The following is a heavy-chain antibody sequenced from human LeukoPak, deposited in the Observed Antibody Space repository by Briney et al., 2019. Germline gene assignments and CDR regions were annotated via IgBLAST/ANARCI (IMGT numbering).Heavy chain of an antibody. D-gene: IGHD5-24*01. CDR3: ARDQSRDIRVDFDY. CDR2: IDGGNGDT. J-gene: IGHJ4*02. V-gene: IGHV1-3*01. CDR1: GYNFFKYA. Sequence: RASVKVSCTTSGYNFFKYAIHWVRQAPGQRFEWMGWIDGGNGDTRFSQKFQDRVSFTRDTFATTVYMELTSLRSEDTAVYYCARDQSRDIRVDFDYWGQGTLVIVSS.